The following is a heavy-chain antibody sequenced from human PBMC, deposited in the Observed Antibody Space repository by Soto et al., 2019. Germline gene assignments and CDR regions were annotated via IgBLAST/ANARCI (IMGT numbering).Heavy chain of an antibody. CDR3: ARDSWSFAY. V-gene: IGHV3-30*01. Sequence: QVQLVESGGGVVQPGRSLRLSCAASGFTFSSYAMHWVRQAPGKGLEWVTVISYDGSNKYYADSVKGRFTVSRDNSKNTLYLQMNSLRAEDAAEYYCARDSWSFAYWGKGTLVTVSS. CDR2: ISYDGSNK. CDR1: GFTFSSYA. D-gene: IGHD2-15*01. J-gene: IGHJ4*02.